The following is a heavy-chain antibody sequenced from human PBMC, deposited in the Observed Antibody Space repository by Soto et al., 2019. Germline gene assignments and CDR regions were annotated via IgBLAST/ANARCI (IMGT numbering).Heavy chain of an antibody. V-gene: IGHV1-2*04. D-gene: IGHD5-12*01. Sequence: QVQLVQSGAEVRKPGASVTVSCRSSGDSFNDYYIHWVRQAPGQGLEWMGWISPNSGVTKYAQKFQGWVSMTRDTSIRTVYMQLSRLRSDDTAVYYCARESGGATATLDYYYFYMDVWGTGTTVTVSS. CDR2: ISPNSGVT. CDR3: ARESGGATATLDYYYFYMDV. CDR1: GDSFNDYY. J-gene: IGHJ6*03.